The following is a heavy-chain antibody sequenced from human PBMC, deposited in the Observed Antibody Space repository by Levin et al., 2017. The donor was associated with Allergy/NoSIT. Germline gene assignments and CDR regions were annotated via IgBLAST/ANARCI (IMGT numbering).Heavy chain of an antibody. CDR1: GYTFTSYG. CDR3: ARERLYDILTGYYGYYFYGMDV. D-gene: IGHD3-9*01. V-gene: IGHV1-18*01. Sequence: ASVKVSCKASGYTFTSYGISWVRQAPGQGLEWMGWISAYNGNTNYAQKLQGRVTMTTDTSTTTAYMELRSLRSDDTAVYYCARERLYDILTGYYGYYFYGMDVWGQGTTVTVSS. CDR2: ISAYNGNT. J-gene: IGHJ6*02.